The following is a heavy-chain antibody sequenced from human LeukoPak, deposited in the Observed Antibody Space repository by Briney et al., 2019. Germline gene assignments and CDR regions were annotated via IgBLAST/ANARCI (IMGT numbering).Heavy chain of an antibody. CDR2: IYNSRST. J-gene: IGHJ4*02. CDR1: GGSLSSHY. D-gene: IGHD5-12*01. V-gene: IGHV4-59*08. CDR3: ARQYSGYDFNNYYFDY. Sequence: SETLSLTCTASGGSLSSHYLSWIRQPPGKGLERIGYIYNSRSTNYNPSLQSRVTISVDTSKNQFSLKLSSVTAADTAVYYCARQYSGYDFNNYYFDYWGQGTLVTVSS.